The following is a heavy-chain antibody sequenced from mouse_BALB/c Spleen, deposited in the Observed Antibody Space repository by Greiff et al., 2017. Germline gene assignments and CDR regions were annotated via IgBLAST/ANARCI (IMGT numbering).Heavy chain of an antibody. D-gene: IGHD2-1*01. CDR2: ISSGSSTI. J-gene: IGHJ4*01. Sequence: VKLVESGGGLVKPGGSLKLSCAASGFTFSSFGMHWVRQAPEKGLEWVAYISSGSSTIYYADTVKGRFTISRDNPKNTLFLQMTSLRSEDTAMYYCARSDGNYPYYAMDYWGQGTSVTVSS. CDR1: GFTFSSFG. CDR3: ARSDGNYPYYAMDY. V-gene: IGHV5-17*02.